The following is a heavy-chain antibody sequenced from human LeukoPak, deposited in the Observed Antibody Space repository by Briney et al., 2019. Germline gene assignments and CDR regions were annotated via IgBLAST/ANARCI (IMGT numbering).Heavy chain of an antibody. V-gene: IGHV3-30-3*01. J-gene: IGHJ6*03. CDR2: ISYDGSNK. Sequence: GGSLRLSCAASGFTFSSYAMHWVRQAPGKGLEWVAVISYDGSNKYYADSVKGRFTISRGNAKNSLSLQMNSLRVEDTAVYYCATICSTSCYGYYMDVWGKGTTVTVSS. D-gene: IGHD2-2*01. CDR1: GFTFSSYA. CDR3: ATICSTSCYGYYMDV.